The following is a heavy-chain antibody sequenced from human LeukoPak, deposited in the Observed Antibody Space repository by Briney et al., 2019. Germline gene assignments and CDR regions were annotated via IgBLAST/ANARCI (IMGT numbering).Heavy chain of an antibody. CDR3: ASRYCSGGSCYGDWFDP. V-gene: IGHV4-34*01. J-gene: IGHJ5*02. CDR2: INHSGST. CDR1: GGSFSGYY. D-gene: IGHD2-15*01. Sequence: SETLSLTCAVYGGSFSGYYWSWIRQPPGKGLEWIGEINHSGSTNYNPPLKSRLTISVDTSKNQFSLKLSSVTAADTAVYYCASRYCSGGSCYGDWFDPWGQGTLVTVSS.